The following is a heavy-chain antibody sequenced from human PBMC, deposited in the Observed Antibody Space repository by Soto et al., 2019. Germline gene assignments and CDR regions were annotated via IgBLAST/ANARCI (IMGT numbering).Heavy chain of an antibody. D-gene: IGHD6-6*01. CDR1: GGTFSSYA. CDR3: ASGAVEKLAPRYFYY. V-gene: IGHV1-69*13. J-gene: IGHJ4*02. Sequence: SVKVSCKASGGTFSSYAISWVRQAPGQGLEWMGGIIPIFGTANYAQKFQGRVTITADESTSTAYMELSSLRSEDTAVYYCASGAVEKLAPRYFYYWGQGTLVTVSS. CDR2: IIPIFGTA.